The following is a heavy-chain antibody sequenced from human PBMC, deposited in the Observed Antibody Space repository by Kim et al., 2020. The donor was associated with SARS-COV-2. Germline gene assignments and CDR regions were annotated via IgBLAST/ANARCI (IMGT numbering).Heavy chain of an antibody. CDR3: ARVRPLYSGSYYYGMDV. CDR1: GGSISTYY. J-gene: IGHJ6*02. Sequence: SETLSLTCTVSGGSISTYYWSWIRQPPGKGLEWIGYIYYSGSTNYNPSLKSRVTISVYTSNNQFSLKLSSVTAADTAVYYCARVRPLYSGSYYYGMDVWGQGTTVTVSS. D-gene: IGHD1-26*01. CDR2: IYYSGST. V-gene: IGHV4-59*01.